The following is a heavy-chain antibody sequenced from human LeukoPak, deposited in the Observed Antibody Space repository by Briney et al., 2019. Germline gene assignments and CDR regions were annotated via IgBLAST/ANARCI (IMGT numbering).Heavy chain of an antibody. CDR2: IYYSGST. Sequence: PSETLSLTCTVSGGSISSSSYYWGWIRQPPGKGLEWIGSIYYSGSTYYNPSLKSRVTISVDTSKNQFSLKLSSVTAADTAVYYCARRYCSGGSCYFSSWYFDLWGRGTLVTVSS. J-gene: IGHJ2*01. D-gene: IGHD2-15*01. CDR1: GGSISSSSYY. CDR3: ARRYCSGGSCYFSSWYFDL. V-gene: IGHV4-39*01.